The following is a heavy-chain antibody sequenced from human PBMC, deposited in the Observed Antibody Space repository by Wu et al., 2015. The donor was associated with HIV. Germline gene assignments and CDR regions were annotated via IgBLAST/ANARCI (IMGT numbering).Heavy chain of an antibody. J-gene: IGHJ4*02. Sequence: QVQLVQSGAEVKEPGASVKVSCKASGYTFTGYYIHWFRQAPGQGLEWMGWINPNSGGTNFAQKFQDRVTLTRDVSITTAYMELHSLRSDDTAVFYCATDTYNALTGFSHYYFDHWGQGTVVAVSS. CDR3: ATDTYNALTGFSHYYFDH. CDR2: INPNSGGT. D-gene: IGHD3-9*01. CDR1: GYTFTGYY. V-gene: IGHV1-2*02.